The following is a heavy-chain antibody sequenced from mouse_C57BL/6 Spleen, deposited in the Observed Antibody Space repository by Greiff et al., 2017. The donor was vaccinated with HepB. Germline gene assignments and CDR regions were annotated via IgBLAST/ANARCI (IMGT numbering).Heavy chain of an antibody. V-gene: IGHV1-19*01. J-gene: IGHJ2*01. CDR2: INPYNGGT. CDR3: ARDYSNYLDY. Sequence: EVQLQQSGPVLVKPGASVKMSCKASGYTFTDYYMNWVKQSHGKSLEWIGVINPYNGGTSYNQKFKGKATLTVDKSSSTAYMELNSLTSEDSAVYYCARDYSNYLDYWGQSTTLTVSS. CDR1: GYTFTDYY. D-gene: IGHD2-5*01.